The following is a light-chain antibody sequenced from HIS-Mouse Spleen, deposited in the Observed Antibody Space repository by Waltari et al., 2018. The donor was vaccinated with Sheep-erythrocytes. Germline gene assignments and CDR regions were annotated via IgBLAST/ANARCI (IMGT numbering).Light chain of an antibody. V-gene: IGLV3-1*01. CDR1: NWGGKA. CDR3: QAWDSSTVV. J-gene: IGLJ2*01. CDR2: QDS. Sequence: SYELPQPPSVSVSPGQTASIPCPGENWGGKAAGWYQQKPGQSPVLVIYQDSKRPSGIPERFSGSNSGNTATLTISGTQAMDEADYYCQAWDSSTVVFGGGTKLTVL.